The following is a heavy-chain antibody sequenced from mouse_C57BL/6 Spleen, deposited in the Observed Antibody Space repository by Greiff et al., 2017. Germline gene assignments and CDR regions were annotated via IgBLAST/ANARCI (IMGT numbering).Heavy chain of an antibody. CDR3: AKNGNYAMDY. D-gene: IGHD1-1*02. Sequence: VQVVESGPGLVQPSQSLSITCTVSGFSLTSYGVHWVRQPPGKGLEWLGVIWSGGSTDYNAAFISRLSISKDNSKSQVFFKMNSLQADDTAIYYCAKNGNYAMDYWGQGTSVTVSS. CDR1: GFSLTSYG. J-gene: IGHJ4*01. CDR2: IWSGGST. V-gene: IGHV2-4*01.